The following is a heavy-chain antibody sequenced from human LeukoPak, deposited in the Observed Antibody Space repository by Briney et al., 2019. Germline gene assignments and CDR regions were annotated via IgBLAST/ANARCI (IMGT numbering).Heavy chain of an antibody. Sequence: TGGSLRLSCAASGLTFSHYDVGWVRQAPEQGLEWVSTILGSGGSTYYADSVKGRFTISRDNSNNALYLQMDSLRAEDTAVYYCANWIGSSSRDYWGQGTLVTVSS. CDR1: GLTFSHYD. CDR2: ILGSGGST. CDR3: ANWIGSSSRDY. J-gene: IGHJ4*02. V-gene: IGHV3-23*01. D-gene: IGHD6-6*01.